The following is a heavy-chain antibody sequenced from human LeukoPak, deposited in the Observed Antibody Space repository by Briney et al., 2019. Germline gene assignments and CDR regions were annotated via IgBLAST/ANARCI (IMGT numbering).Heavy chain of an antibody. V-gene: IGHV3-73*01. CDR3: TRQVRRDGYNYYYYYYMDV. CDR1: GFTFSGSA. Sequence: PGGSLRLSCAASGFTFSGSAMHWVRQASGKGLEWVGRIRSKANSYATAYAASVKGRFTISRDDSKNTAYLQMNSLKTEDTAVYYCTRQVRRDGYNYYYYYYMDVWGKGTTVTVSS. D-gene: IGHD5-24*01. CDR2: IRSKANSYAT. J-gene: IGHJ6*03.